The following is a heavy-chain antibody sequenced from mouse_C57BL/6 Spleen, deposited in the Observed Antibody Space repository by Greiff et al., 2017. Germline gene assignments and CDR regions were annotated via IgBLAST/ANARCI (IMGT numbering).Heavy chain of an antibody. J-gene: IGHJ2*01. CDR2: INPGSGGT. CDR3: ARHGSGLFDY. D-gene: IGHD3-2*02. CDR1: GYAFTNYL. V-gene: IGHV1-54*01. Sequence: QVQLQQSGAELVRPGPSVKVSCKASGYAFTNYLIEWVKQRPGQGLEWIGVINPGSGGTNYNEKFKGKATLTADKSSSTAYMQLSSLTSEDSAVYFCARHGSGLFDYWGQGTTLTVSS.